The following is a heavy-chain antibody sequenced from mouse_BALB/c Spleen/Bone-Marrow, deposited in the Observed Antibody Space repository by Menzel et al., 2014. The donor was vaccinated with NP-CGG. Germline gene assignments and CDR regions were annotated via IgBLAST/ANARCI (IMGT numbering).Heavy chain of an antibody. CDR3: ARGDYRYDGTMDY. J-gene: IGHJ4*01. V-gene: IGHV1S137*01. CDR2: ISTFSGNT. CDR1: GYTFTDYA. Sequence: VKLMESGPELVRPGVSVKISCKGSGYTFTDYAMHWVKRSHAKSLEWIGLISTFSGNTNYNQKFKGKATMTVDKSSSTAYMELARLTSEDSAIYYCARGDYRYDGTMDYWGQGTSVTVSS. D-gene: IGHD2-14*01.